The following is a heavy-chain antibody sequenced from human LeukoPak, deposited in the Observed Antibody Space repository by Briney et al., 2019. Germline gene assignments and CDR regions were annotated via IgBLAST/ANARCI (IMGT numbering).Heavy chain of an antibody. D-gene: IGHD2-2*01. CDR3: AKDRMPNDY. V-gene: IGHV3-23*01. J-gene: IGHJ4*02. Sequence: GGSLRLSCAASGFTFSSYAMTWVRQAPGKGLEWVSAISGSGGSTYYADSVKGRFTISRDNSKSTPYLQMNSLRAEDTAVYYCAKDRMPNDYWGQGTLVTVSS. CDR2: ISGSGGST. CDR1: GFTFSSYA.